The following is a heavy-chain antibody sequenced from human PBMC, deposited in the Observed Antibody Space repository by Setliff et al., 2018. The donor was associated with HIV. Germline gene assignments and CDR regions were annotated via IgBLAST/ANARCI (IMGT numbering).Heavy chain of an antibody. J-gene: IGHJ5*02. Sequence: LSLTCTVSGGSISSSSYYWGWIRQPPGKGLEWIGSIYYSGSTYYNPSLKSRVTISVDTSKNQFSLKLSSVTAADTAVYYCARQYDFWSGYNGFDPWGQGTLVTVSP. V-gene: IGHV4-39*01. CDR2: IYYSGST. CDR1: GGSISSSSYY. CDR3: ARQYDFWSGYNGFDP. D-gene: IGHD3-3*01.